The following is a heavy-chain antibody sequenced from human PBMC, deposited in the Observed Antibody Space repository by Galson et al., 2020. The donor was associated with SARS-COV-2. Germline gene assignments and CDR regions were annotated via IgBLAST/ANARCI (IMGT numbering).Heavy chain of an antibody. CDR1: RFTFRDYA. J-gene: IGHJ5*02. V-gene: IGHV3-23*01. Sequence: GGSLRLSCAASRFTFRDYAMNWLRQAPGTGLEWVSTIGAGGGTTYYADSVKGRFTISRDNSKNMLYLQMDSLRADDTAVYYCAKEGEWFGKSGWFDAWGQGMLGTGSS. CDR2: IGAGGGTT. D-gene: IGHD3-10*01. CDR3: AKEGEWFGKSGWFDA.